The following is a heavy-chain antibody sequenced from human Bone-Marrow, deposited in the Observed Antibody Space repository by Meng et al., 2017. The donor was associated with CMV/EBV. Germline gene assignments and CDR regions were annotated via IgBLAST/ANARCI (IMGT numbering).Heavy chain of an antibody. J-gene: IGHJ4*02. V-gene: IGHV1-2*02. CDR3: ARSSGWSRFDY. Sequence: QVQLGQSGAEVKKPASLVNVSCKASEYTLTDYYIHWVRQAPGQWLEWMGWINPNTDTNYAQNFQGRVTMTRDMSINTAYMELSRLTSGDTAVYYCARSSGWSRFDYWGQGTLVTVSS. CDR1: EYTLTDYY. D-gene: IGHD6-19*01. CDR2: INPNTDT.